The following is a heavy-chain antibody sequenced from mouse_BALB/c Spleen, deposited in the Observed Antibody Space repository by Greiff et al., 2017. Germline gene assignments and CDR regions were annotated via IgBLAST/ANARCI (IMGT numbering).Heavy chain of an antibody. CDR2: ISSGGGYT. D-gene: IGHD2-14*01. Sequence: DVQLVESGGDLVKPGGSLKLSCAASGFTFSSYGMSWVRQTPDKRLEWVATISSGGGYTYYPDTVKGRFTISRDNAKNTLYLQMSSLKSEDTAMYYCAREGRYDGGYYAMDYWGQGTTVTVSS. J-gene: IGHJ4*01. CDR1: GFTFSSYG. V-gene: IGHV5-6*01. CDR3: AREGRYDGGYYAMDY.